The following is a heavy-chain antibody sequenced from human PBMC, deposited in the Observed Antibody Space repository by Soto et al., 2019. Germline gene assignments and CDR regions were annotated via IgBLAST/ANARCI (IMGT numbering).Heavy chain of an antibody. V-gene: IGHV3-48*02. D-gene: IGHD2-15*01. CDR2: ISTTSFTI. CDR1: GFSFSTYN. Sequence: GGSLRLSCAASGFSFSTYNMDWVRQSPGKGPEWIAYISTTSFTIYYADSVKGRFTISRDNDRNSLYLEMNSLRDEDTAVYYCARDRCYDGTCYSASDSWGQGTLVTVSS. CDR3: ARDRCYDGTCYSASDS. J-gene: IGHJ5*01.